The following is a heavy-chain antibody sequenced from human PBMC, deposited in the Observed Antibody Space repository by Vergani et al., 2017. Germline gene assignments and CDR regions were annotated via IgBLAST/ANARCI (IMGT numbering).Heavy chain of an antibody. V-gene: IGHV5-51*01. CDR1: GYIFSNFW. D-gene: IGHD3-10*01. J-gene: IGHJ3*01. Sequence: EKQLVQSGSETKKPGESLKISCQAFGYIFSNFWIGWARQRPGRGLEWMGIIYPGDSEVKSNPTFRGQVIFSVDTSVNTAYLQWRSRQASDTATYFCASGGHGSENGGALQLWGQGTNITVSS. CDR3: ASGGHGSENGGALQL. CDR2: IYPGDSEV.